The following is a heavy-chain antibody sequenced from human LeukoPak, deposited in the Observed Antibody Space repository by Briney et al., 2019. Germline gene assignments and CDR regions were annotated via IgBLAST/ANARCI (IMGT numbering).Heavy chain of an antibody. Sequence: ASVKVSCKASGYTFTSYDINWVRQATGQGLEWMGWMNPNSGNTGYAQKFQGRVTMTRNTSISTAYMELRSLRSDDTAVYYCARVKSRDRYFDYWGQGTLVTVSS. CDR1: GYTFTSYD. CDR2: MNPNSGNT. V-gene: IGHV1-8*01. J-gene: IGHJ4*02. CDR3: ARVKSRDRYFDY.